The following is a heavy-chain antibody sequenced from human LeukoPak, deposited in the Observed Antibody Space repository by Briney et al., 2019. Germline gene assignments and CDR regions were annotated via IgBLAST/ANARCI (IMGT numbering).Heavy chain of an antibody. Sequence: ASVKVSCKASGYTFNSYYMHWVRQAPGQGLEWMGIINPSGGSTSSAQKFQGRVTMTRDTSTSTVYMELSSLRSEDTAVYYCARGTSGYAPHDYWGQGTLVTVSS. CDR2: INPSGGST. D-gene: IGHD5-12*01. CDR1: GYTFNSYY. CDR3: ARGTSGYAPHDY. V-gene: IGHV1-46*02. J-gene: IGHJ4*02.